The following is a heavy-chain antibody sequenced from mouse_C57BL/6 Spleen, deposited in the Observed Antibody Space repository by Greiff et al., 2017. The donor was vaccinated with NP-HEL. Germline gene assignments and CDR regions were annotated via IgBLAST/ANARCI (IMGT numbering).Heavy chain of an antibody. J-gene: IGHJ2*01. Sequence: EVKLVESGGGLVQPGGSLSLSCAASGFTFTDYYMSWVRQPPGKALEWLGFIRNKANGDTTEYSASVKGRFTISRDNSQSILYLQMNALRAEDSATYYCARYYYGSRGYFDYWGQGTTLTVSS. D-gene: IGHD1-1*01. CDR1: GFTFTDYY. CDR3: ARYYYGSRGYFDY. V-gene: IGHV7-3*01. CDR2: IRNKANGDTT.